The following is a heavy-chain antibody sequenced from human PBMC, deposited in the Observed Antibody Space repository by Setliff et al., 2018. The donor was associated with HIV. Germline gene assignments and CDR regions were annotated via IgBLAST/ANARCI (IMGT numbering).Heavy chain of an antibody. CDR1: GFTFDDYA. CDR3: AIDFPASAFYLSSALLTNC. V-gene: IGHV3-43D*04. Sequence: LRLSCAASGFTFDDYAMHWVRQAPGKGLEWVSLISWDGGSTYYADSVKGRFTISRDNSKNTLYLQMNSLRAEDTAVYYCAIDFPASAFYLSSALLTNCWGQGTPVTVSS. J-gene: IGHJ4*02. CDR2: ISWDGGST. D-gene: IGHD3-22*01.